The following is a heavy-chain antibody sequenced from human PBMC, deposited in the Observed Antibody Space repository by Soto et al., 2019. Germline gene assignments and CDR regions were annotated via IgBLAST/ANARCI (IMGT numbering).Heavy chain of an antibody. V-gene: IGHV3-74*01. CDR3: GRGAMLYSSSWYVYYYYGMDV. CDR1: GFTFSSYW. J-gene: IGHJ6*02. Sequence: EVQLVESGGGLVQPGGSLRLSCAASGFTFSSYWMHWVRQAPGKGLVWVSRINSDGSSTSYADSVKGRFTISRDNAKNTLYLQMNSLRAEDTAVYYCGRGAMLYSSSWYVYYYYGMDVWGQGTTVTVSS. CDR2: INSDGSST. D-gene: IGHD6-13*01.